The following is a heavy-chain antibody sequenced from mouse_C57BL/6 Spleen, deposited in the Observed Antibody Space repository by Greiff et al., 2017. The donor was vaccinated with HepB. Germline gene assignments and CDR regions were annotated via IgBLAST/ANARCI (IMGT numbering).Heavy chain of an antibody. Sequence: VKVVESGPELVKPGASVKISCKASGYAFSSSWMNWVKQRPGKGLEWIGRIYPGDGDTNYNGKFKGKATLTADKSSSTAYMQLSSLTSEDSAVYFCARSGYNAMDYWGQGTSVTVSS. V-gene: IGHV1-82*01. D-gene: IGHD1-3*01. CDR1: GYAFSSSW. CDR2: IYPGDGDT. CDR3: ARSGYNAMDY. J-gene: IGHJ4*01.